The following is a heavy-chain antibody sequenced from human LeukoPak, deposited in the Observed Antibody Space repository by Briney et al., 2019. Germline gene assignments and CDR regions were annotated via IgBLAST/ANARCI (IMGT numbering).Heavy chain of an antibody. J-gene: IGHJ4*02. Sequence: SVKLSCKASGYSFSGYYINWVRQAPGQGLEWMGWIKPNGGDTNYPQKFQARITMTRDTSISTVYMELKSLTSDDTAVYYCARGDEWELAVDFWGQGTLATASS. CDR3: ARGDEWELAVDF. D-gene: IGHD1-26*01. CDR1: GYSFSGYY. V-gene: IGHV1-2*02. CDR2: IKPNGGDT.